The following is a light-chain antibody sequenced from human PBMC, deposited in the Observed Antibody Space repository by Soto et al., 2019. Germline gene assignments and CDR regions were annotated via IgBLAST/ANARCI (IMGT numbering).Light chain of an antibody. CDR2: GAS. J-gene: IGKJ1*01. Sequence: EIVMTQSPATLSVSPGERATLSCRASESFSSNLAWFQHKPGQAPRLLIYGASTRATAIPARFSGSGSGTEFTLTISSLQSEDYAVYDCQQYNDWPRTFGQGTKVEI. CDR1: ESFSSN. CDR3: QQYNDWPRT. V-gene: IGKV3-15*01.